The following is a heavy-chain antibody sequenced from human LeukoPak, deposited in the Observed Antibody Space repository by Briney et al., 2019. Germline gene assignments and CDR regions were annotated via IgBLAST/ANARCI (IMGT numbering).Heavy chain of an antibody. CDR2: IKGDGSKK. D-gene: IGHD5-24*01. Sequence: GGSLRLSCAASGFTFSSYWMSWVRQAPGKGLEWVANIKGDGSKKYYVDSVKGRFTISRDNAKNSLYLQMNSLRAEDTAVYYCARDGRDGYIDYWGQGTLVTVSS. J-gene: IGHJ4*02. CDR1: GFTFSSYW. V-gene: IGHV3-7*01. CDR3: ARDGRDGYIDY.